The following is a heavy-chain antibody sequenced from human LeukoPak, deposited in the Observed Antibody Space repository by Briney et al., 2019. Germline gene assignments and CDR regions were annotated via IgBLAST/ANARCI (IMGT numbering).Heavy chain of an antibody. D-gene: IGHD6-13*01. Sequence: PSETLSLTCTVSGGSISSGSYYWSWIRQPAGKGLEWIGRIYTSGSTNYNPSLKSRVTISVDTSKNQFSLKLSSETAADTAVYYCAREENSSSWYEEYYYYYYYMDVWGKGTTVTVSS. CDR2: IYTSGST. CDR3: AREENSSSWYEEYYYYYYYMDV. J-gene: IGHJ6*03. CDR1: GGSISSGSYY. V-gene: IGHV4-61*02.